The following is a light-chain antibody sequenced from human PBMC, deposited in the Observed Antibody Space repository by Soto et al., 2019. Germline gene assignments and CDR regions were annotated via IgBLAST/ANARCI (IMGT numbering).Light chain of an antibody. CDR2: DAS. Sequence: DIQMTQSPSSLSASVGDRVTVTCHASQDITNYLNWYQQKPGKAPKLLTNDASNLEKGVPSRFSGGGSGTEFTFTITSLQPEDIAAYYCQQYGNLPLTFGGGTKVEIK. J-gene: IGKJ4*01. V-gene: IGKV1-33*01. CDR1: QDITNY. CDR3: QQYGNLPLT.